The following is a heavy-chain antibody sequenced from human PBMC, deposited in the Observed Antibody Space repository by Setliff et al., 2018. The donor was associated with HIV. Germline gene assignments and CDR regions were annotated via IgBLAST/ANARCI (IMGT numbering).Heavy chain of an antibody. CDR1: SGSA. Sequence: SGSAMHWVRQASGKGLEWVGRIKSKTKNYPTAYAASVKGRFTISRDDSKKTAYLQINNLKSEDTAVYFCTRLGPSDYCGGGNCYYDYWGQGTLVTVSS. CDR3: TRLGPSDYCGGGNCYYDY. J-gene: IGHJ4*02. V-gene: IGHV3-73*01. CDR2: IKSKTKNYPT. D-gene: IGHD2-15*01.